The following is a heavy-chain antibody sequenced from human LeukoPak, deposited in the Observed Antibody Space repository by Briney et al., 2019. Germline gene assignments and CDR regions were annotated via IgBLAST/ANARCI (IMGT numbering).Heavy chain of an antibody. CDR3: ARDRHYCSARSCLWRMDV. Sequence: GGSLRLSCAASGFTFSTYSMNWVRQAPGRGLEWVSSISSSSTYISYAYSVTGRFTISRAKANNSLYLQMNSLTAEDPAVYYCARDRHYCSARSCLWRMDVWGERTTVTVSS. J-gene: IGHJ6*04. CDR2: ISSSSTYI. V-gene: IGHV3-21*01. D-gene: IGHD2-15*01. CDR1: GFTFSTYS.